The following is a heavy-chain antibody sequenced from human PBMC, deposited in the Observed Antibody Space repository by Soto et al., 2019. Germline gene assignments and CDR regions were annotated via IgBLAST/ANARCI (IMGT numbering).Heavy chain of an antibody. CDR3: ARQRTSVVTQAYFYVRGSGSRCDV. V-gene: IGHV4-39*01. D-gene: IGHD2-21*02. CDR2: IYYSGST. J-gene: IGHJ6*01. CDR1: CDSISSRSYY. Sequence: SETLSLTCFVTCDSISSRSYYWGWIRQPPGQGLEWIGSIYYSGSTYNNPSLRSRVSMSIDTSKDQFSLKLKSVTAADTTLYLCARQRTSVVTQAYFYVRGSGSRCDV.